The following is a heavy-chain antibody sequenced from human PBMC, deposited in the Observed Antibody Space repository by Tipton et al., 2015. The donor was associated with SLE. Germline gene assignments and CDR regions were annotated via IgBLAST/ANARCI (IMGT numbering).Heavy chain of an antibody. CDR3: ARVVAVAGIHYYSVDI. J-gene: IGHJ6*02. V-gene: IGHV4-39*07. CDR2: IYHSGSA. CDR1: GVSIDDSYRY. D-gene: IGHD6-19*01. Sequence: GLVKPSETLSLICSVSGVSIDDSYRYWGWIRQPPGKGLEWVGTIYHSGSAYYNPSLKSRVTMSVDTSKTQFSLKLNSLTAADTAVYYCARVVAVAGIHYYSVDIWGQGTTVTVSS.